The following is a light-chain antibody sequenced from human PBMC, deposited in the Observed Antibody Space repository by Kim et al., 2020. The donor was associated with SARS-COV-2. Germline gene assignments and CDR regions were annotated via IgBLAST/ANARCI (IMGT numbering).Light chain of an antibody. V-gene: IGLV2-11*01. CDR3: CSFAGSDTFVL. CDR2: GVS. Sequence: QSALTQPRSVSGSPGQSVTISCTGTSGDVGRYDFLSWYLQYPGNAPKLLIFGVSQRPSGVPDRFSGSKSGNTASLTISGLQIEDEGDYYCCSFAGSDTFVLFGGGTRVTVL. CDR1: SGDVGRYDF. J-gene: IGLJ2*01.